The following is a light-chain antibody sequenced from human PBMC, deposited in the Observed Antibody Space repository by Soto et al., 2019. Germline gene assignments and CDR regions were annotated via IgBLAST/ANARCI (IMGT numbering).Light chain of an antibody. J-gene: IGLJ1*01. Sequence: QSVLAQPASVSGSPGQSITISCSGTSSNIGGYNVVSWYQQHPGKAPKVIVYEGIKRPSGVSDRFSGSTSGSTASLTISGLQAEDEAEYYCCLYVTATTEVFGSATQGTLL. V-gene: IGLV2-23*01. CDR3: CLYVTATTEV. CDR2: EGI. CDR1: SSNIGGYNV.